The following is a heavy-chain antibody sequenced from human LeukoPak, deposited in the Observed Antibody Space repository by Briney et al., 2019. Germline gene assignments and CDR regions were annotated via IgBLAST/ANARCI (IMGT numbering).Heavy chain of an antibody. CDR3: VREWELLPWD. J-gene: IGHJ4*02. CDR1: GFTFSSYA. V-gene: IGHV3-74*01. D-gene: IGHD3-10*01. Sequence: GGSLRLSCAASGFTFSSYAMHWVRQAPGKGLVWVSRINSDGSSTTYADSVKGRFTISRDNAKNTLYLQMNSLRVEDTAVYYCVREWELLPWDWGQGTLVTVSS. CDR2: INSDGSST.